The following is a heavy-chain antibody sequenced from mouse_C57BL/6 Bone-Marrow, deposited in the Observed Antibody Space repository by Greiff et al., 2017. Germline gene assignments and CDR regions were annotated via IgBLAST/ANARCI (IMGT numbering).Heavy chain of an antibody. V-gene: IGHV1-82*01. Sequence: QVQLKESGPELVKPGASVKISCKASGYAFSSSWMNWVKQRPGKGLEWIGRLYPGDGDTNYNGKFTGKATLTADTSSSTAYMQLSSLTSEDSAVYFCARALRYAMDYWGQGTSVTVSS. CDR3: ARALRYAMDY. D-gene: IGHD1-1*01. CDR2: LYPGDGDT. CDR1: GYAFSSSW. J-gene: IGHJ4*01.